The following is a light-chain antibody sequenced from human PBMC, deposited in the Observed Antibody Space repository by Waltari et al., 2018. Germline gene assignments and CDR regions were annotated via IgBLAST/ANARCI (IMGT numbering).Light chain of an antibody. Sequence: SYVVTQPPSVSVAPGETATITCGGDNIGTYSVHWYQQKAGQAPVLVIFYGRDRPSGIPDRFSGSNSGNTATLTSSRVEAGDEARYYCHVWHPHVDPGVFGTGTEVTVL. CDR2: YGR. CDR1: NIGTYS. J-gene: IGLJ1*01. V-gene: IGLV3-21*04. CDR3: HVWHPHVDPGV.